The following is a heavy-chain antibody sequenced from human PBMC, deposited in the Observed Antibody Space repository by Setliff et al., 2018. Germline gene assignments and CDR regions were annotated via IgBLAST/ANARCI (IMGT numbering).Heavy chain of an antibody. J-gene: IGHJ2*01. CDR1: GGSFSGYQ. CDR3: ARAQVVFAISAPVWYFEV. V-gene: IGHV4-34*01. CDR2: INHSGST. D-gene: IGHD2-21*01. Sequence: SETLSLTCAVYGGSFSGYQWSWIRQPPGKGLEWIGEINHSGSTNYNPSLKSRVSISVEKPKNQFSLKLTSVTAADTAVYYCARAQVVFAISAPVWYFEVWGRGTQVTVSS.